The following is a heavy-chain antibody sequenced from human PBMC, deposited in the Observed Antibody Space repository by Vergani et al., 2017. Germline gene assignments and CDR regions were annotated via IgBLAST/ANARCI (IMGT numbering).Heavy chain of an antibody. CDR2: IIPIFGTA. J-gene: IGHJ4*02. V-gene: IGHV1-69*01. CDR1: GGTFSSYA. CDR3: ASDQFYAPAGIVVVPPSGDY. D-gene: IGHD2-2*01. Sequence: QVQLVQSGAEVKKPGSSVKVSCKASGGTFSSYAISWVRQAPGQGLEWMGGIIPIFGTANYAQKFQGRVTITADESTSTAYMELSSLRSEDTAVYYCASDQFYAPAGIVVVPPSGDYWGQGTLVTVSS.